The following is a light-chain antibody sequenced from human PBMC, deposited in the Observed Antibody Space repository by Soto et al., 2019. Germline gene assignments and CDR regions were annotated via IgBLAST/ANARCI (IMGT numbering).Light chain of an antibody. V-gene: IGKV3-15*01. J-gene: IGKJ1*01. Sequence: EIVMTQSPATLSVSPGERATLSCRASQSVSSNLAWYQQKPGQAPRLLIYGASTRATGIPARFSGSGSGTEFTLTISSLQSEDVAVYFCQQYYNPPWTFGQGTKVEI. CDR2: GAS. CDR3: QQYYNPPWT. CDR1: QSVSSN.